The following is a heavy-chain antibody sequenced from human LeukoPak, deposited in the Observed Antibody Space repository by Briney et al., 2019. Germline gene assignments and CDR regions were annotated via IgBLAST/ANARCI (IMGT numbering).Heavy chain of an antibody. V-gene: IGHV4-61*02. CDR2: IYTSGST. CDR3: ARTSSGSSGWLH. D-gene: IGHD6-19*01. J-gene: IGHJ4*02. Sequence: PSETLSLTCTVSGGSISSGSYYWSWIRQPAGKGLEWNGRIYTSGSTNYNPSLKSRVTISVDTSKNQFSLKLSSVTAADTAVYYCARTSSGSSGWLHWGQGTLVTVSS. CDR1: GGSISSGSYY.